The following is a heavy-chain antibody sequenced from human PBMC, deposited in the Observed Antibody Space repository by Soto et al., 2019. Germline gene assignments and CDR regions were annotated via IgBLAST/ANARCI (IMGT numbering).Heavy chain of an antibody. Sequence: GESLKISCKGSGYSFTSYWIGWVRQMPGKGLEWMGIIYPGDSDTRYSPSFQGQVTISADKSISTAYLQWSSLKASDPAMYYCAISYCSGGSCYQNDAFDIWGQGTMVTVSS. V-gene: IGHV5-51*01. CDR1: GYSFTSYW. CDR2: IYPGDSDT. CDR3: AISYCSGGSCYQNDAFDI. J-gene: IGHJ3*02. D-gene: IGHD2-15*01.